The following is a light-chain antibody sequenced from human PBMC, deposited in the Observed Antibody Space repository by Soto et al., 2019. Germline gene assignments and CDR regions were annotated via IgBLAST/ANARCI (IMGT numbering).Light chain of an antibody. Sequence: EIVLTQSPGTLSLSPGERATLSGRASQSVTTSYLAWYQQQPGQAPRLLIHGASRRATGIPDRFSGSGSGTDFTLTINRLEPEDFAVYFCQQYGDMWTFGQGTKVDIK. J-gene: IGKJ1*01. CDR2: GAS. CDR1: QSVTTSY. CDR3: QQYGDMWT. V-gene: IGKV3-20*01.